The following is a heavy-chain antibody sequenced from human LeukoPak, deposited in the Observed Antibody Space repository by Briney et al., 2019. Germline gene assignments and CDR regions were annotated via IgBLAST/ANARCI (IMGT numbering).Heavy chain of an antibody. CDR2: INHSGST. D-gene: IGHD3-10*01. CDR3: AREGSGSPTAY. V-gene: IGHV4-34*01. Sequence: SETLSLTCAVYGGSFSGYYWSWIRQAPGKGLEWIGEINHSGSTNYNPSLKSRVTISVDTSKNQFSLKLSSVTAADTAVYYCAREGSGSPTAYWGQGTLVTVSS. CDR1: GGSFSGYY. J-gene: IGHJ4*02.